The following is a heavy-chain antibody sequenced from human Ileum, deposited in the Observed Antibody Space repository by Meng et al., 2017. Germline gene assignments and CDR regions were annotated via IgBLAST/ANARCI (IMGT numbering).Heavy chain of an antibody. V-gene: IGHV4-39*01. CDR2: IYYNGNT. D-gene: IGHD3-16*01. J-gene: IGHJ4*02. CDR3: ARPAVTTALGGFDY. CDR1: GDSIRYSSYY. Sequence: QLQLQESGQGLLKPSETLPPPCAVSGDSIRYSSYYWGWVRQPPGQGLEWIGSIYYNGNTYYSPSLKSRASISVDTSKNQFSLKLSSVTAADTAVYYCARPAVTTALGGFDYWGQGTLVTVSS.